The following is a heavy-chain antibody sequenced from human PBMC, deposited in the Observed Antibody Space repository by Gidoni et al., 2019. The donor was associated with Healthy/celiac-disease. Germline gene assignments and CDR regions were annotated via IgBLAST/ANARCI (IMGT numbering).Heavy chain of an antibody. CDR3: AKDQVNYGDTGPFDY. CDR1: GFTFSSYA. J-gene: IGHJ4*02. Sequence: EVQLLESGGGLVQPGGSLRLSCAAPGFTFSSYAMSWVRQAPGKGLGWVSAISGSGGSTYYADSVKGRFTISRDNSKNTLYLQMNSLRAEDTAVYYCAKDQVNYGDTGPFDYWGQGTLVTVSS. CDR2: ISGSGGST. D-gene: IGHD4-17*01. V-gene: IGHV3-23*01.